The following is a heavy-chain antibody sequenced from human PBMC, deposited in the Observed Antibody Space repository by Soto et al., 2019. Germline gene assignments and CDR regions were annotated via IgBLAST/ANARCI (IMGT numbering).Heavy chain of an antibody. D-gene: IGHD3-10*01. CDR1: GGYISSGGNY. Sequence: SETLSLTCSVSGGYISSGGNYWSWIRQHPGKGLEWIGFIYYTGHTKYNAALKSRASISGDMSENQFSLTLTSVTAADTAVYYCATEDITESPFDYRGPG. V-gene: IGHV4-31*03. CDR2: IYYTGHT. J-gene: IGHJ4*02. CDR3: ATEDITESPFDY.